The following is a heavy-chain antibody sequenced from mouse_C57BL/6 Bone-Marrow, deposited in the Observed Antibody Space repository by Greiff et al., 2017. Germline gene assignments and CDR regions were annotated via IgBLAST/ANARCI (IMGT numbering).Heavy chain of an antibody. V-gene: IGHV1-9*01. CDR3: AECGNEDFDY. D-gene: IGHD2-10*02. CDR1: GYTFPGYW. J-gene: IGHJ2*01. Sequence: QVQLQQSGAELMKPGASVKLSCTATGYTFPGYWLAWVKQRPGHGLEWIGEILPGSGSPNYTEKFKGKATFTADTSSNTSYMQLSNLPTEDSAIYYCAECGNEDFDYWGKGTTLTVSS. CDR2: ILPGSGSP.